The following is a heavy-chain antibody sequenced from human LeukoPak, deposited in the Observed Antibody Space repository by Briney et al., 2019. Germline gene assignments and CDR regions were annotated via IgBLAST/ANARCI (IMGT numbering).Heavy chain of an antibody. D-gene: IGHD2-15*01. J-gene: IGHJ4*02. CDR2: ISGSGGST. Sequence: GGSLRLSCAASGFTFSSYAMSWVRQAPGKGLEWVSAISGSGGSTYYADSVKGRFTISRDNSKNTLYLQMNSLRAEDTAVYYWSKALMRPPRYCSGGSCYSIFDYWGQGTLVTVSS. CDR1: GFTFSSYA. CDR3: SKALMRPPRYCSGGSCYSIFDY. V-gene: IGHV3-23*01.